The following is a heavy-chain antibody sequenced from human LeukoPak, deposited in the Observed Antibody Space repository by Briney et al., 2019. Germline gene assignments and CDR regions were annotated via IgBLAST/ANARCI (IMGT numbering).Heavy chain of an antibody. Sequence: GGSLRLSCVASGFTFSSYSMNWVRQAPGKGLEWVSSISSSSSYIYYADSVKGRFTISRDNAKNSLYLQMNSLRAEVTAVYYCARANYDSSGYYDRELDYWGQGTLVTVSS. D-gene: IGHD3-22*01. V-gene: IGHV3-21*01. CDR2: ISSSSSYI. CDR1: GFTFSSYS. CDR3: ARANYDSSGYYDRELDY. J-gene: IGHJ4*02.